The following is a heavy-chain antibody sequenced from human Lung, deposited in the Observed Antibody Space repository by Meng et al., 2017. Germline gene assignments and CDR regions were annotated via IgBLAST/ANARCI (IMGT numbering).Heavy chain of an antibody. V-gene: IGHV3-74*01. CDR3: AGGGNWFAP. D-gene: IGHD3-10*01. Sequence: WVRQPPGKGLVWVSCINTYGGGTSYADSVKGRFTVSRDNAKNTLYLQMNSLRAEDTAFYYCAGGGNWFAPWGQGTLVTVSS. CDR2: INTYGGGT. J-gene: IGHJ5*02.